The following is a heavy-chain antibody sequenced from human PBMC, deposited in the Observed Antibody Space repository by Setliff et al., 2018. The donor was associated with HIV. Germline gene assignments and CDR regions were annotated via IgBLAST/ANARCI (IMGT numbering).Heavy chain of an antibody. Sequence: PSETLSLTCTVSGGSISGFYWNWIRQSAGKGLQWIGRIYDSGSTYYKPSLKSRVTISVDTSKNQFSLKLSSVTAADTAVYYCARAMRGVVVTNMYYYNGMDVWGQGTTVTVSS. CDR2: IYDSGST. CDR1: GGSISGFY. D-gene: IGHD2-21*02. V-gene: IGHV4-4*07. CDR3: ARAMRGVVVTNMYYYNGMDV. J-gene: IGHJ6*02.